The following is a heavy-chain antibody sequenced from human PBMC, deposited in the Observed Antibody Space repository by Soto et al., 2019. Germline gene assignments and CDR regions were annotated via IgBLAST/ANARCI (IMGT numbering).Heavy chain of an antibody. CDR1: GGSFSGYY. CDR3: ARAGLQSAGWGYYYYYYMDV. Sequence: QVQLQQWGAGLLKPSETLSLTCAVYGGSFSGYYWSWIRQPPGKGLEWIGEINHSGSTNYNPSLKRRVTISVDTSKNQFSLKRSSVTAADTAVYYCARAGLQSAGWGYYYYYYMDVWGKGTTVTVSS. V-gene: IGHV4-34*01. D-gene: IGHD4-4*01. J-gene: IGHJ6*03. CDR2: INHSGST.